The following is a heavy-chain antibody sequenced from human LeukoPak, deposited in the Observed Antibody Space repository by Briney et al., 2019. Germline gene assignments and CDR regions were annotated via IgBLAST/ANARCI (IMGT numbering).Heavy chain of an antibody. Sequence: SETLSLTCTVSGVSISSSNSYWGWIRQPPGKGLEWIGSIYYSGSTYYNPSLKSRVTISVDTSKNQFSLKLSSVTAADTAVYYCAREWVSSSEGYYYYYYMDVWGKGTTVTVSS. V-gene: IGHV4-39*07. D-gene: IGHD6-6*01. J-gene: IGHJ6*03. CDR2: IYYSGST. CDR1: GVSISSSNSY. CDR3: AREWVSSSEGYYYYYYMDV.